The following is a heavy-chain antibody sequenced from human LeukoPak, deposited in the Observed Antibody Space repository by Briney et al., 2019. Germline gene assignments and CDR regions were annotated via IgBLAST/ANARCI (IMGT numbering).Heavy chain of an antibody. CDR2: ISGSSSYI. D-gene: IGHD5-24*01. Sequence: GGSLRLSCAASGFTVSSNYMSWVRQAPGKGLEWVSSISGSSSYIYYADSVKGRFTISRDNAKNSLYLQMNSLRAEDTAVYYCARASDGTIDYWGQGTLVTVSS. CDR1: GFTVSSNY. CDR3: ARASDGTIDY. J-gene: IGHJ4*02. V-gene: IGHV3-21*01.